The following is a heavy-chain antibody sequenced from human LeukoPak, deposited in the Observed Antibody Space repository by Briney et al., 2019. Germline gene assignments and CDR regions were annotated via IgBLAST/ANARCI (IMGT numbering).Heavy chain of an antibody. CDR2: ISSSSSTI. D-gene: IGHD6-19*01. CDR1: GFTFSSYS. V-gene: IGHV3-48*04. Sequence: GGSLRLSCAASGFTFSSYSMKWVPQAPGEGLEGVSYISSSSSTIYYADSVKGRFTISRDNAKNSLYLQMNSLRAEDTAVYYCARDYSSGWIPDYWGQGTLVTVSS. J-gene: IGHJ4*02. CDR3: ARDYSSGWIPDY.